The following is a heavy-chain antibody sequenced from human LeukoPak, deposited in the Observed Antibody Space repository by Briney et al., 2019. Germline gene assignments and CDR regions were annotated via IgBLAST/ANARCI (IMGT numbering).Heavy chain of an antibody. CDR2: MYYSGST. CDR3: ARVKDPGGYYYYYYMDV. CDR1: GGSISTYY. V-gene: IGHV4-59*01. Sequence: PSETLSLTCTVSGGSISTYYWSWIRQPPGKGLECIGYMYYSGSTNYSPSLKSRVTISVDTSKNQFSLKLSSVTAADTAVYYCARVKDPGGYYYYYYMDVWGKGTTVTVSS. D-gene: IGHD3-16*01. J-gene: IGHJ6*03.